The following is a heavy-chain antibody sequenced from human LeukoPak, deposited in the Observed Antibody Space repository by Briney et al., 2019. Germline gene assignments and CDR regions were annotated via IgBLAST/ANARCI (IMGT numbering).Heavy chain of an antibody. D-gene: IGHD6-19*01. CDR1: GYTFTGYY. Sequence: EASVKVSCKASGYTFTGYYMHWVRQAPGQGPEGMGWINPNSGGTNYAQKFQGRVTMTRDTSLSTVYMELSRLRSDDTAVYYCATQATSGWHFSWGQGTLVTVSS. J-gene: IGHJ5*02. CDR3: ATQATSGWHFS. CDR2: INPNSGGT. V-gene: IGHV1-2*02.